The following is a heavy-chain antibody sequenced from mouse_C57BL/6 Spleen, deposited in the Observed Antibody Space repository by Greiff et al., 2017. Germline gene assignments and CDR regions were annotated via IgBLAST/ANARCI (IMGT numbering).Heavy chain of an antibody. CDR2: INPYNGGT. Sequence: VQLQQSGPVLVKPGASVKMSCKASGYTFTDYYMNWVKQSHGKSLEWIGVINPYNGGTSYNQKFKGKATLTVDKSSSTAYMELNSLTSEDSAVYYCAYTASSTHFDYWGQGTTLTVSS. D-gene: IGHD3-3*01. V-gene: IGHV1-19*01. J-gene: IGHJ2*01. CDR1: GYTFTDYY. CDR3: AYTASSTHFDY.